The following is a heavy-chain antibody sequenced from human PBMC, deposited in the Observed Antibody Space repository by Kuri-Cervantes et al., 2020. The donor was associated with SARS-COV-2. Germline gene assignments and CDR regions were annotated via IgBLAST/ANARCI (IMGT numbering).Heavy chain of an antibody. CDR2: ISWDGGST. Sequence: GESLKISCAASGFTFDDYAMHWVRQVPGKGLEWVSGISWDGGSTYYADSVKGRFTISRDNSKNSLYLQMNSLRAEDTALYYCAKDMYSSSSLDAFDIWGQGTMVTVSS. CDR1: GFTFDDYA. CDR3: AKDMYSSSSLDAFDI. J-gene: IGHJ3*02. D-gene: IGHD6-6*01. V-gene: IGHV3-43D*03.